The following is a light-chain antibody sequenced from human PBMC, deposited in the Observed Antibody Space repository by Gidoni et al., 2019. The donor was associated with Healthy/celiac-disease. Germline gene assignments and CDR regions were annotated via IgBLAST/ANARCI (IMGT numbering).Light chain of an antibody. CDR2: GAS. CDR1: QSVSSSY. Sequence: EIVLTQSPGTLSLSPGERATVSCRDSQSVSSSYLAWYQQKPGQAPRLLIYGASIRATGIPDRFSGSGSGTDFTLTISRLEPEDFAVYYRQQYGRSPPTFGGGTKVEIK. CDR3: QQYGRSPPT. V-gene: IGKV3-20*01. J-gene: IGKJ4*01.